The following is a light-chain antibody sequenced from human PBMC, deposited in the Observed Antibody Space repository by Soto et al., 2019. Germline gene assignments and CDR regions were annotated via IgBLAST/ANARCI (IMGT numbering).Light chain of an antibody. CDR3: FSHRSGDSHV. V-gene: IGLV2-14*01. Sequence: QYALTQPASVSVSPGQSITISCSGTSSDIGAYNYVSWYQQYPGKAPKLMICGVTNRPSGVSNRFSGSKTGNTASLTISGLQAEDEADYYCFSHRSGDSHVFGTGTKVTVL. CDR2: GVT. CDR1: SSDIGAYNY. J-gene: IGLJ1*01.